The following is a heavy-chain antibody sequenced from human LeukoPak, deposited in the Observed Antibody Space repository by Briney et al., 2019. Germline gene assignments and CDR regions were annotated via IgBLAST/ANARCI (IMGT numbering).Heavy chain of an antibody. CDR2: INSDGSST. CDR3: ARDRGYDFWSGYLMGSNWFDP. D-gene: IGHD3-3*01. J-gene: IGHJ5*02. Sequence: PGGSLRLSCAASGFTFSSYWMHWVRHAPGKGLVWVSRINSDGSSTSYADSVKGRFTISRDNAKNTLYLQMNSLRAEDTAVYYCARDRGYDFWSGYLMGSNWFDPWGQGTLVTVS. CDR1: GFTFSSYW. V-gene: IGHV3-74*01.